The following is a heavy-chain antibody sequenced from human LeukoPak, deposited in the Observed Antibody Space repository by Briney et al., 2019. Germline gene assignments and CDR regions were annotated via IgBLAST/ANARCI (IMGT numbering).Heavy chain of an antibody. V-gene: IGHV1-2*02. CDR3: ARRNATTTSIYAFDI. Sequence: GPSVTDSCMASGYTFTGSNMHWGTQAPGQGLEWMGWINPNSGGTNYAQKFQGRVTMNRETSISTAYMELSLLITYDTHVYFSARRNATTTSIYAFDIWGQGTMVTVSS. CDR2: INPNSGGT. J-gene: IGHJ3*02. CDR1: GYTFTGSN. D-gene: IGHD1-14*01.